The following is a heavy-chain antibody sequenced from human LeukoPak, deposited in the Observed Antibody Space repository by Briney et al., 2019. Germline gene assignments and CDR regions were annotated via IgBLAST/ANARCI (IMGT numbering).Heavy chain of an antibody. J-gene: IGHJ4*02. Sequence: SAVKVSCKASGYTLTSYGLSWVRQAPGQGLDGMGWISANNGNTKYAHKLQGRGTMTTDTSTSTAYMELRSLRSDDTAVYYCARVEVEYYDRSGYYLFDYWGQGTLVTVSS. V-gene: IGHV1-18*01. D-gene: IGHD3-22*01. CDR2: ISANNGNT. CDR3: ARVEVEYYDRSGYYLFDY. CDR1: GYTLTSYG.